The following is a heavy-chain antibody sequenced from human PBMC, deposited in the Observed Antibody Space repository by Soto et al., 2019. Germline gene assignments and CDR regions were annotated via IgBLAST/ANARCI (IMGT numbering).Heavy chain of an antibody. V-gene: IGHV3-23*01. J-gene: IGHJ4*02. D-gene: IGHD3-22*01. CDR3: AKRVDYYDSSGYYRYFDY. CDR1: GFTFSEYS. CDR2: ISGSGGST. Sequence: GGSLRLSCTASGFTFSEYSMSWVRQAPGKGLEWVSAISGSGGSTYYADSVKGRFTISRDNSKNTLYLQMNSLRAEDTAVYYCAKRVDYYDSSGYYRYFDYWGQGTLVTVSS.